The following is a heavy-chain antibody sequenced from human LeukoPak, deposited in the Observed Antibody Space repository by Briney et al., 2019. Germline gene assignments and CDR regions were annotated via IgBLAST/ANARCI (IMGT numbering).Heavy chain of an antibody. CDR3: AKERWTAVTSAANY. Sequence: GGSLRLSCALWGYPFKLADMPWVRQAPGKGLEWVSSISGSGDNTYYADSVKDRFSISRDNSKTTVSLQMNSLRAEDTAVYYCAKERWTAVTSAANYWGQGTLVTVSS. CDR1: GYPFKLAD. V-gene: IGHV3-23*01. CDR2: ISGSGDNT. J-gene: IGHJ4*02. D-gene: IGHD4-17*01.